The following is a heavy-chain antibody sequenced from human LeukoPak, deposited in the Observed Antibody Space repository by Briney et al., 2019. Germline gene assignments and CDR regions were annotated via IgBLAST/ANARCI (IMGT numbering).Heavy chain of an antibody. Sequence: GASVKVSCKASGYTFTSYGISWVRQAPGQGLEWMGWISAYNGNTNYAQKLQGRVTMTTDTSTSTAYMELRGLRSDDTAVYYCARGWLYDYDCWFDPWGQGTLVTVSS. V-gene: IGHV1-18*01. CDR3: ARGWLYDYDCWFDP. CDR2: ISAYNGNT. CDR1: GYTFTSYG. D-gene: IGHD3-16*01. J-gene: IGHJ5*02.